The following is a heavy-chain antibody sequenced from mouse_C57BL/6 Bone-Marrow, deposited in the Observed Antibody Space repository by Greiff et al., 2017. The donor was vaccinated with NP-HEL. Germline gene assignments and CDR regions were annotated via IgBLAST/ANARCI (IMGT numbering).Heavy chain of an antibody. J-gene: IGHJ2*01. CDR3: ARIRRRWTVFDY. CDR2: IYPGDGDT. Sequence: QVQLKESGPELVKPGASVKISCKASGYAFSSSWMNWVKQRPGKGLEWIGRIYPGDGDTNYNGKFKGKATLTADKSSSTAYMQLSSLTSEDSAVYFCARIRRRWTVFDYWGQGTTLTVSS. D-gene: IGHD2-3*01. CDR1: GYAFSSSW. V-gene: IGHV1-82*01.